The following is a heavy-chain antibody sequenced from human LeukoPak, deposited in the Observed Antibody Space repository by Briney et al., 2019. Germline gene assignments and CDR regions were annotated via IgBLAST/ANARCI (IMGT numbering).Heavy chain of an antibody. CDR2: ISWNSGSI. V-gene: IGHV3-9*01. CDR1: GFTFDYYA. J-gene: IGHJ4*02. Sequence: GRSLSLSFAASGFTFDYYAMHWVRPAPGKGLEWVSGISWNSGSIGYADSVKGRFTISRDNAKNSLYLQMNSLRAEDTALYYCAKDKRGGLTGSFDYWGQGTLVTVSS. D-gene: IGHD1-20*01. CDR3: AKDKRGGLTGSFDY.